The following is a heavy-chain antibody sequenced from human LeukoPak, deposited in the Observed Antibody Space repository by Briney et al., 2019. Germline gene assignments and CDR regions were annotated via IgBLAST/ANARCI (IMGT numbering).Heavy chain of an antibody. J-gene: IGHJ3*02. CDR3: ARELRVLPDI. CDR1: GFTFSSYW. V-gene: IGHV3-74*01. CDR2: IKSDGSST. Sequence: GGSLRLSCAASGFTFSSYWMHWVRQAPGKGLVWVSRIKSDGSSTNFADSVKGRFTISRDNAKNTLYLQRNSLRDEDTAVYYCARELRVLPDIWGQGTMVTVSS. D-gene: IGHD2-8*02.